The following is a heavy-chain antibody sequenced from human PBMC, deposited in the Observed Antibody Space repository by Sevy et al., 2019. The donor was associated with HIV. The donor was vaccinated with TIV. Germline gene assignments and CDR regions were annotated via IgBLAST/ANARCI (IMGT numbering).Heavy chain of an antibody. CDR1: GFTFSSYG. CDR2: ISYDGSNK. D-gene: IGHD3-10*01. V-gene: IGHV3-30*03. Sequence: GGSLRLSCAASGFTFSSYGMHWVLQAPGKGLEWVAVISYDGSNKYYADSVKGRFTISRDNSKNTLYLQMNSLRAEDTVVYYCAIIGAYYYGSGSYYNGGVDYWGQGTLVTVSS. J-gene: IGHJ4*02. CDR3: AIIGAYYYGSGSYYNGGVDY.